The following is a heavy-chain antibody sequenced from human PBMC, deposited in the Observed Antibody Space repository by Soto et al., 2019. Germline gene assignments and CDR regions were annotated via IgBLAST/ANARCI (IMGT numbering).Heavy chain of an antibody. CDR1: GFTFSSYA. Sequence: GGSLRLSCAASGFTFSSYAMRWVRQAPGKGLEWVSAISGSGGSTYYADSVKGRFTISRDNSKNTLYLQMNSLRAEDTAVYYCAKDIVVVPAASYGMDVWGQGTTVTVSS. J-gene: IGHJ6*02. V-gene: IGHV3-23*01. CDR3: AKDIVVVPAASYGMDV. CDR2: ISGSGGST. D-gene: IGHD2-2*01.